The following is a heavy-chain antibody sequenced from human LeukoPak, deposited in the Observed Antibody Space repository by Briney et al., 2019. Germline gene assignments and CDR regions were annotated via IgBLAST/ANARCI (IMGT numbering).Heavy chain of an antibody. CDR1: GDTFTTFD. CDR2: MNLHSDNT. Sequence: ASVSVSCKASGDTFTTFDINWVRQAPGQGPEWMGWMNLHSDNTAYAQKFQGRVTMTRNTSISTAYMELSSLRSEDTAVYYCARYSSSWTGGYGMDVWGQGTTATVSS. CDR3: ARYSSSWTGGYGMDV. V-gene: IGHV1-8*01. J-gene: IGHJ6*02. D-gene: IGHD6-13*01.